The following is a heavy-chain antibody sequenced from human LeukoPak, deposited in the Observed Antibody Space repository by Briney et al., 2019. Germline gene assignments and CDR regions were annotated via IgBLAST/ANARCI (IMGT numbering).Heavy chain of an antibody. Sequence: SETLSLTCTVSGGSISSYYWSWIRQPPGKGLEWIGCIYYSGSTNYNPSLKSRVTISVDTSKNQFSLKLSSVTAADTAVYYCARHTGYGDYVSLDYWGQGTLVTVSS. CDR1: GGSISSYY. D-gene: IGHD4-17*01. V-gene: IGHV4-59*08. CDR3: ARHTGYGDYVSLDY. J-gene: IGHJ4*02. CDR2: IYYSGST.